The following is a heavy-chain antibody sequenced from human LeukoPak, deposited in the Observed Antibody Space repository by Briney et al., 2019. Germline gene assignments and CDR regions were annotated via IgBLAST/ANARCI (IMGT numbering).Heavy chain of an antibody. V-gene: IGHV4-59*01. CDR3: ASSRFFEWFNY. CDR1: GGSISSYY. CDR2: IYYSGST. J-gene: IGHJ4*02. Sequence: SETLSLTCTVSGGSISSYYWSWIRQPPGKGLEWIGYIYYSGSTNYNPSLKSRVTISVDTSKNQFSLKLSSVTAADTAVYYCASSRFFEWFNYWGQGTLVTVSS. D-gene: IGHD3-3*01.